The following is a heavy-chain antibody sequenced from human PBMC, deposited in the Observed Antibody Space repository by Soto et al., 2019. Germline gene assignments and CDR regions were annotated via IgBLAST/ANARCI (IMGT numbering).Heavy chain of an antibody. Sequence: GGSLKISCKGSGYSFSNYWIGWVRRRPGKGLEWMGIIYPGDSDTRHSPSYQGQVTISADKSISTAYLQWSSLKASDTAMYYCARLRSGYYDSSGNYYYYGMDVWGQGTTVTVSS. CDR1: GYSFSNYW. V-gene: IGHV5-51*01. CDR3: ARLRSGYYDSSGNYYYYGMDV. J-gene: IGHJ6*02. CDR2: IYPGDSDT. D-gene: IGHD3-22*01.